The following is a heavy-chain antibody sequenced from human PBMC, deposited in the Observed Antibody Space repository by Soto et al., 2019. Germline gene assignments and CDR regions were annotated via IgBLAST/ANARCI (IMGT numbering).Heavy chain of an antibody. Sequence: PSQTLSLTCVISGDSVSSNSAAWNWIRQSPSRGLEWLGRTYYRSKWYNDYAVSVKSRITINPDTSKNQFSLQLNSVTPEDTAVYYCARVVSTGDSSSWYHVGYFDYWGQGTLVTVSS. V-gene: IGHV6-1*01. CDR3: ARVVSTGDSSSWYHVGYFDY. D-gene: IGHD6-13*01. J-gene: IGHJ4*02. CDR1: GDSVSSNSAA. CDR2: TYYRSKWYN.